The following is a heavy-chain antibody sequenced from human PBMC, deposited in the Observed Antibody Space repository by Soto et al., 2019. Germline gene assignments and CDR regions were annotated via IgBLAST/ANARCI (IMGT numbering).Heavy chain of an antibody. CDR1: GGSFSGYY. V-gene: IGHV4-34*01. J-gene: IGHJ5*02. Sequence: SETLSLTCAVSGGSFSGYYWSWIRQPPGKGLEWIGAINNRGSDYNPSLKSRVTMSVDTPKNQFSLRLTSVTAADTAIYYCARGQRFSDWFDPWGQGTLVTVSS. CDR2: INNRGS. CDR3: ARGQRFSDWFDP. D-gene: IGHD3-3*01.